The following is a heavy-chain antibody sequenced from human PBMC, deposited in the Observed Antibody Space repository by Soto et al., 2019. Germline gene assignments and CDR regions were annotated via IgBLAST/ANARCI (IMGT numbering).Heavy chain of an antibody. D-gene: IGHD3-10*01. CDR3: SRQASDVYNGAPRYYMNV. CDR1: GFTFSASA. Sequence: ESGGGLVPPGGSLKLSCAASGFTFSASAMHWVRQASGKGLEWLGRMRSKANSYATADAASVKGRFTISRDDSVNTAYLQMDSLKTEDTAVYYSSRQASDVYNGAPRYYMNVWGKGTTVTVSS. CDR2: MRSKANSYAT. V-gene: IGHV3-73*01. J-gene: IGHJ6*03.